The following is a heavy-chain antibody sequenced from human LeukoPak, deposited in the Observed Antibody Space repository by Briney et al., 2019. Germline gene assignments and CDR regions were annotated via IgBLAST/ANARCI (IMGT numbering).Heavy chain of an antibody. CDR3: ARGPPPLYSGSYRPLDH. Sequence: SEKVSCKVSGGTFSNDSITWVRQAPGQGLEWVGGITPIFDTPNYAPKLQGRLTINADGSTSTVYMELRSLRSEDTAVYFCARGPPPLYSGSYRPLDHWGQGTLVTVSS. CDR1: GGTFSNDS. J-gene: IGHJ4*02. V-gene: IGHV1-69*13. CDR2: ITPIFDTP. D-gene: IGHD1-26*01.